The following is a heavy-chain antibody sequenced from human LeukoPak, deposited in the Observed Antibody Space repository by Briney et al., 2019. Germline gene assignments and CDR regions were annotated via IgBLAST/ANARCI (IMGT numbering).Heavy chain of an antibody. D-gene: IGHD1-26*01. CDR3: ARDLKIVGTAQVHQ. V-gene: IGHV3-23*01. CDR2: ISGSGGST. J-gene: IGHJ4*02. CDR1: GFTFSSYA. Sequence: PGGSLRLSCAASGFTFSSYAMSWVRQAPGKGLEWVSAISGSGGSTYYADSVKGRFTISRDNSKNSLYLQMNSLRVEDTAIYYCARDLKIVGTAQVHQWGQGTMVTVSS.